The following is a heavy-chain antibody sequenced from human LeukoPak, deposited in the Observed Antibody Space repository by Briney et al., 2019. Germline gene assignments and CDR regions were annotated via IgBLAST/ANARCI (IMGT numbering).Heavy chain of an antibody. Sequence: KPSETLSLTCTVSGGSISSYYWSWIRQPPGKGLEWIGEIYHSGSTNYNPSLKSRVTISVDKSKNQFSLKLSSVTAADTAVYYCARRIQLWLRVFRHNSEIDYWGQGTLVTVSS. J-gene: IGHJ4*02. CDR2: IYHSGST. CDR1: GGSISSYY. CDR3: ARRIQLWLRVFRHNSEIDY. V-gene: IGHV4-59*12. D-gene: IGHD5-18*01.